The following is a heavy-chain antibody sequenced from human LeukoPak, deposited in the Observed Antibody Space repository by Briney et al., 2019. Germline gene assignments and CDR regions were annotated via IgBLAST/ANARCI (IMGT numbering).Heavy chain of an antibody. Sequence: GGSLRLSCAASGFSFSSYCMSWVRQAPGKGLEWVANIKQDGSQKYYVDSVKGRFTISRDNAKNSLYLRMNSLRAEDTAVYYCARRRVVAAYFDYWGQGTLVTVSS. J-gene: IGHJ4*02. D-gene: IGHD2-15*01. CDR3: ARRRVVAAYFDY. CDR1: GFSFSSYC. V-gene: IGHV3-7*01. CDR2: IKQDGSQK.